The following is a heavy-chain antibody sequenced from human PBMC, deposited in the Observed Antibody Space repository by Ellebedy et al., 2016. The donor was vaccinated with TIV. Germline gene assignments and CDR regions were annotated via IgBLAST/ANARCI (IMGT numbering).Heavy chain of an antibody. D-gene: IGHD3-3*01. CDR2: IYYSGNT. Sequence: SETLSLTCTLSGGSISSYYWNWIRQFPGKGLQWIGYIYYSGNTNYNLSLKSRVTMSVDTSRNQYSLKRRSVTAADTAVYYCARGVVMKGDAFEIWGQGTVVTVSS. CDR3: ARGVVMKGDAFEI. CDR1: GGSISSYY. V-gene: IGHV4-59*01. J-gene: IGHJ3*02.